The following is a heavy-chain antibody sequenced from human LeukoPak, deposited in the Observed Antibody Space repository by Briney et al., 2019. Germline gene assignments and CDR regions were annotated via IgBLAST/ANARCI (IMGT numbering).Heavy chain of an antibody. CDR1: GFTFSSYA. Sequence: GGSLRLSCAASGFTFSSYAMHWVRQAPGKGLEYVSAISSNGGSTYYANSVKGRFTISRDNSKNTLYLQMGSLRAEDMAVYYCARAGIAVAGLRRTTRINWFDPWGQGTLVTVSS. J-gene: IGHJ5*02. V-gene: IGHV3-64*01. D-gene: IGHD6-19*01. CDR2: ISSNGGST. CDR3: ARAGIAVAGLRRTTRINWFDP.